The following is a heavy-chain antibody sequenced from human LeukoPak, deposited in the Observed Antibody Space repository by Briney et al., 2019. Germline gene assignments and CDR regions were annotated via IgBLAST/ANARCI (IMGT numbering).Heavy chain of an antibody. CDR1: GFTFSSYG. CDR3: ANGYRHGDSSGFHFDY. J-gene: IGHJ4*02. D-gene: IGHD3-22*01. V-gene: IGHV3-30*02. Sequence: GGSLRLSCAASGFTFSSYGMHWVRQAPGKGLEWVAFVRYDGSNKYYADSVKGRFTISRDNSKNTLYLQMNSLRAEDTAVYYCANGYRHGDSSGFHFDYWGQGTLVTVSS. CDR2: VRYDGSNK.